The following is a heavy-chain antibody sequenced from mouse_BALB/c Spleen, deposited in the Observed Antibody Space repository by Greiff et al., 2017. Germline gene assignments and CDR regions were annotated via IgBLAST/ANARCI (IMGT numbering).Heavy chain of an antibody. Sequence: VQVVESGAELAKPGASVKMSCKASGYTFTSYWMHWVKQRPGQGLEWIGYINPSTGYTEYNQKFKDKATLTADKSSSTAYMQLSSLTSEDSAVYYCAPTAPWFAYWGQGTLVTVSA. CDR3: APTAPWFAY. V-gene: IGHV1-7*01. J-gene: IGHJ3*01. CDR2: INPSTGYT. D-gene: IGHD4-1*02. CDR1: GYTFTSYW.